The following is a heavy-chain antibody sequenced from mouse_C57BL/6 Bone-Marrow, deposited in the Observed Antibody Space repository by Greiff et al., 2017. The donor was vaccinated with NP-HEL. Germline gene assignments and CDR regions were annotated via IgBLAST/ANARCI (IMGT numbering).Heavy chain of an antibody. CDR1: GFSFNTYA. CDR2: IRSKSNNYAT. J-gene: IGHJ1*03. Sequence: EVKLVESGGGLVQPKGSLKLSCAASGFSFNTYAMNWVRQAPGKGLEWVARIRSKSNNYATYYADSVKDRFTISRDDSESMLYLQMNNLKTKDTAMYYCVRHGIPRGGYFDVWGTGTTVTVSS. CDR3: VRHGIPRGGYFDV. V-gene: IGHV10-1*01.